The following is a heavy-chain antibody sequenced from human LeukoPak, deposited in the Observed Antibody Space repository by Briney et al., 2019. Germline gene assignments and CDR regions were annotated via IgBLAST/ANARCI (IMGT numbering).Heavy chain of an antibody. Sequence: PGGSLRLSCAASGFTFSSYAMHWVRQAPGKGLEWVAVISYDGSNKYYADSVKGRFTISRDNSKNTVYLQMNSLRAEDTAVYYCAKEEGGSGNYPFDYWGQGTLVTVSS. CDR2: ISYDGSNK. CDR1: GFTFSSYA. D-gene: IGHD3-22*01. V-gene: IGHV3-30-3*01. J-gene: IGHJ4*02. CDR3: AKEEGGSGNYPFDY.